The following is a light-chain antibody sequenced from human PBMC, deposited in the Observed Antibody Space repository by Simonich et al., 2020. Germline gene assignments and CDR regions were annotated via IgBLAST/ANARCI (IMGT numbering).Light chain of an antibody. CDR2: WAC. CDR3: QQYYSTPYT. CDR1: QSVLYSSNNKNY. J-gene: IGKJ2*01. Sequence: DIVMTQSPDSLAVSLGERATINCKSSQSVLYSSNNKNYLAWYQQKPGQPPKLLIYWACTREAGVPDRFSGSGSGTDFTLTISSLQAEDGAVYYCQQYYSTPYTFGQGTKLEIK. V-gene: IGKV4-1*01.